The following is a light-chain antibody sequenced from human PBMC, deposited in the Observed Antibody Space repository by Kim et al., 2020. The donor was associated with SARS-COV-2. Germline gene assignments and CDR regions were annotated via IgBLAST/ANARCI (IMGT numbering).Light chain of an antibody. V-gene: IGKV3-11*01. J-gene: IGKJ4*01. CDR3: QQRSNWRRT. CDR2: DAS. Sequence: LSPGKRATVSCRASQLVSRYLAWNQQKPGQAPRLLIYDASKRATSMPPRFSGSAAATDFSLTISSLEPEDFAVYYRQQRSNWRRTFGGGTKVEIK. CDR1: QLVSRY.